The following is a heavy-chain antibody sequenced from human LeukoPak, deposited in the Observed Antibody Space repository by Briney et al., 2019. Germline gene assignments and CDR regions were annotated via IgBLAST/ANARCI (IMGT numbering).Heavy chain of an antibody. Sequence: SGGSLRLSCAASGFTFSSYAMSWVRQAPGKGLEWVSSIRSSGDNTHYADFVKGRFTISRDNSKNRLYLEMNSLRAEDTAVYYCAKVIGWFGVPNWFDPWGQGTLVTVSS. J-gene: IGHJ5*02. V-gene: IGHV3-23*01. CDR2: IRSSGDNT. CDR1: GFTFSSYA. D-gene: IGHD3-10*01. CDR3: AKVIGWFGVPNWFDP.